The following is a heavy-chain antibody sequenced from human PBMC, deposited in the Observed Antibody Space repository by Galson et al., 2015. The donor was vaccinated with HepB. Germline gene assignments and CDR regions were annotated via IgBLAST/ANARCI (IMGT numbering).Heavy chain of an antibody. V-gene: IGHV1-2*02. CDR2: INPNSGGT. J-gene: IGHJ4*02. D-gene: IGHD3-22*01. Sequence: SVKVSCKASGYTFTGYYMHWVRQAPGQGLEWMGWINPNSGGTNYAQKFQGRVTMTRDTSISTAYMELCRLRSDDTAVYYCARMEVVVANFDYWGQGTLVTVSS. CDR3: ARMEVVVANFDY. CDR1: GYTFTGYY.